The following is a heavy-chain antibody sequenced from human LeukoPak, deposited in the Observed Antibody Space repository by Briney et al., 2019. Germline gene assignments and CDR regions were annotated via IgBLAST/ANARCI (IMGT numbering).Heavy chain of an antibody. CDR2: IWFDGSKE. CDR3: AKDFDSWRRPRIDY. J-gene: IGHJ4*02. CDR1: GFTFSSYG. Sequence: PGGSLRLSCEASGFTFSSYGMHWVRQAPGKGLEWVAYIWFDGSKEYYVDSVKGRFVISRDNTKNTLYLQMNSLRGRDRAVYYCAKDFDSWRRPRIDYWGEGSLVSVSS. D-gene: IGHD3-3*01. V-gene: IGHV3-30*02.